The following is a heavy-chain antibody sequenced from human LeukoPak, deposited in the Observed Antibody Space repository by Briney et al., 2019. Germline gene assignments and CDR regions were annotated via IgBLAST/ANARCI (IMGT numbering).Heavy chain of an antibody. D-gene: IGHD3-16*02. CDR2: INPISGAT. J-gene: IGHJ4*02. Sequence: ASVKVSCKTSGYTFTRYYMQWVRQAPGHGLEWMGIINPISGATDYAQKFQGRVTMTRDTSTSTVYMELSSLRSEDTAMYYCARLPYRDGVAQDYWGQGTPVTVSP. CDR3: ARLPYRDGVAQDY. V-gene: IGHV1-46*01. CDR1: GYTFTRYY.